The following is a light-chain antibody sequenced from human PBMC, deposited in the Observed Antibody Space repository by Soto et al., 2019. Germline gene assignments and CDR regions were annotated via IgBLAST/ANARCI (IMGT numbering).Light chain of an antibody. V-gene: IGKV3D-15*01. CDR2: YIS. Sequence: DIVMTQSPLSLPITPGEPASLSVRASQSAGNFLAWYQQKPGQAPRLLIYYISTRATGIPARFSGSGSGTEFTLTINSLQSEDSAVYYCQQHNQWPITFGQGTRLEIK. CDR3: QQHNQWPIT. CDR1: QSAGNF. J-gene: IGKJ5*01.